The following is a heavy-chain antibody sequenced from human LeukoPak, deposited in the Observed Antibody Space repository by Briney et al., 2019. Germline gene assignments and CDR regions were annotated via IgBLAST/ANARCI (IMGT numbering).Heavy chain of an antibody. CDR3: ARDAETDSSGYYSDY. CDR2: INPSGGST. D-gene: IGHD3-22*01. CDR1: GYTFTSYY. J-gene: IGHJ4*02. Sequence: ASVKVSCKAPGYTFTSYYMHWVRQAPGQGLEWMGIINPSGGSTSYAQKFQGRVTMTRDMSTSTVYMELSSLRSEDTAVYYCARDAETDSSGYYSDYWGQGTLVTVSS. V-gene: IGHV1-46*01.